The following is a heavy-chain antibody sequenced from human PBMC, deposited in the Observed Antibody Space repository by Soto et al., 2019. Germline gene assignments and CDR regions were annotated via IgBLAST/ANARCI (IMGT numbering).Heavy chain of an antibody. CDR2: IYYSGST. CDR3: ARDLWGYCGTDCYPLDV. J-gene: IGHJ6*02. CDR1: GGSISNYY. V-gene: IGHV4-59*01. D-gene: IGHD2-21*02. Sequence: SETLSLTCIVSGGSISNYYWSWIRQPPGKGLEWIGYIYYSGSTNYNPSLQSRVTISVDTSKNQFSLKLSSVTAADTAVYYCARDLWGYCGTDCYPLDVWGQGTTVTVSS.